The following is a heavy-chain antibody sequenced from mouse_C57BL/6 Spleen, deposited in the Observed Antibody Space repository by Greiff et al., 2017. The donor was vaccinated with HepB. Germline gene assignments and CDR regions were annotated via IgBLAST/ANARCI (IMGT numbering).Heavy chain of an antibody. J-gene: IGHJ2*01. CDR1: GYTFTSYW. CDR3: ARKEVGRGYFDY. Sequence: QVQLQQPGAELVRPGSSVKLSCKASGYTFTSYWMDWVKQRPGQGLEWIGNIYPSDSETHYNQKFKDKATLTVDKSSSTAYMQLSSLTSEDSAVYYCARKEVGRGYFDYWGQGTTLTVSS. CDR2: IYPSDSET. D-gene: IGHD4-1*01. V-gene: IGHV1-61*01.